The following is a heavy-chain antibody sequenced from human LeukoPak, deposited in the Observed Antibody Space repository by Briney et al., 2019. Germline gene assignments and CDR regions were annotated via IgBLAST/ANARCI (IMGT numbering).Heavy chain of an antibody. J-gene: IGHJ4*02. CDR1: GFTFSSYA. CDR3: AKDFEYSGYSSSNFDY. D-gene: IGHD6-13*01. CDR2: ISGSGGST. V-gene: IGHV3-23*01. Sequence: GGSLRLSCAASGFTFSSYAMSWVRQAPGKGLEWVSGISGSGGSTYYADSVKGRFTISRDNSKSTLFLQMNSLRAEDTAVYYCAKDFEYSGYSSSNFDYWGQGTLVTVSS.